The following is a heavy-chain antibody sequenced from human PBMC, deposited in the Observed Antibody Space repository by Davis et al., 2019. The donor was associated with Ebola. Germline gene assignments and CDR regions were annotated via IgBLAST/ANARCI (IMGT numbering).Heavy chain of an antibody. J-gene: IGHJ5*02. CDR3: ARRSSGWQRNWFDP. D-gene: IGHD6-19*01. CDR2: IIRIFGTA. Sequence: SVKVSCKASGGTFSSYAISWVRQAPGQGLEWMGGIIRIFGTANYAQKFQGRVTITADESTSTAYMELSSLRSEDTAVYYCARRSSGWQRNWFDPWGQGTLVTVSS. V-gene: IGHV1-69*13. CDR1: GGTFSSYA.